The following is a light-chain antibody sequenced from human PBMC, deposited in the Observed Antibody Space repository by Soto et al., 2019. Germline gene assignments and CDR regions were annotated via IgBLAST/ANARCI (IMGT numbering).Light chain of an antibody. V-gene: IGLV2-8*01. CDR1: SSDVGGYNY. CDR2: EVT. Sequence: QSALTQPPSASGSPGQSVAISCTGTSSDVGGYNYVSWYQHHPGKVPKLIIYEVTKRPSGVPDRFSGSKSGNTASLTVSGLQAEDEAEYYCSSYTSNYIVGLGGGTKLTVL. J-gene: IGLJ2*01. CDR3: SSYTSNYIVG.